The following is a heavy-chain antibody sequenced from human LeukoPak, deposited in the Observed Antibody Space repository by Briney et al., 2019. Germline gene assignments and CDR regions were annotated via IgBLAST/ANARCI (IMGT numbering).Heavy chain of an antibody. Sequence: ASVTVSFTVSGYTLTELSMHWVRQAQGKGKGWMGGFDPEDGETIYAQKFQGRVTMTEDTSTDTAYMELSSLRSEDTAVYYCATVGSRANWNDVASWFDPWGQGTLVTVSS. CDR1: GYTLTELS. CDR3: ATVGSRANWNDVASWFDP. J-gene: IGHJ5*02. V-gene: IGHV1-24*01. CDR2: FDPEDGET. D-gene: IGHD1-1*01.